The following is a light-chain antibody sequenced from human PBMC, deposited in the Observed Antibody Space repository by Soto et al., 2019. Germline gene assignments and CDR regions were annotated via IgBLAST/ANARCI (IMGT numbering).Light chain of an antibody. Sequence: QSALTQPASVSGSPGQSITISCTGTSSDVGGYKYVSWYQQHPGKAPKLMIYEVSNRPSGVSNRFSGSKSGNTASLTISGLQAEDEADYYCSSYTSSSTVVFGGGTKVTGL. CDR3: SSYTSSSTVV. CDR2: EVS. CDR1: SSDVGGYKY. J-gene: IGLJ2*01. V-gene: IGLV2-14*01.